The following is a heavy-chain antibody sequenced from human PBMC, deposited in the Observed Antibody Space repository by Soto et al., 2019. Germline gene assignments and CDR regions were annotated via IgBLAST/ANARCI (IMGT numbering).Heavy chain of an antibody. CDR2: IYYSGST. D-gene: IGHD3-10*01. CDR3: ARDVGVWFGDLYNWFDP. CDR1: GGSISSYY. Sequence: SETLSLTCTVSGGSISSYYWSWIRQPPGKGLEWIGYIYYSGSTNYNPSLKSRVTISVDTSKNQFSLKLSSVTAADTAVYYCARDVGVWFGDLYNWFDPWGQGTLVTVSS. V-gene: IGHV4-59*01. J-gene: IGHJ5*02.